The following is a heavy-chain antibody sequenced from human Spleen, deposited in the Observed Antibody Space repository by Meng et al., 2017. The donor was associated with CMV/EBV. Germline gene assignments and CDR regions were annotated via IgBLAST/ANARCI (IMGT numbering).Heavy chain of an antibody. CDR1: GDSITMSSHY. CDR3: ARDRVVAANWFDP. CDR2: IYYSGST. V-gene: IGHV4-39*07. Sequence: GSLRLSCTVSGDSITMSSHYWAWIRQPPGKGLEWIGSIYYSGSTYDNPSLKSRVTISVDTSKNQYSLNLISVTAADTAVYYCARDRVVAANWFDPWGQGTLVTVSS. D-gene: IGHD2-15*01. J-gene: IGHJ5*02.